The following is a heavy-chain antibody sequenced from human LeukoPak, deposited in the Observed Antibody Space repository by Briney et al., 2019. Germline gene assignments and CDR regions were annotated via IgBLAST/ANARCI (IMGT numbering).Heavy chain of an antibody. V-gene: IGHV3-23*01. CDR1: GFTFSSYA. Sequence: GGSLRLSCAASGFTFSSYAMSWFRQAPGKGLEWVSAISGSGGSTYYADSVKGRFTISRDNSKSTLYLQMNSLGAEDTALYFCAKGSPYSGSYYGFDYWGQGTLVTVSS. CDR2: ISGSGGST. CDR3: AKGSPYSGSYYGFDY. J-gene: IGHJ4*02. D-gene: IGHD1-26*01.